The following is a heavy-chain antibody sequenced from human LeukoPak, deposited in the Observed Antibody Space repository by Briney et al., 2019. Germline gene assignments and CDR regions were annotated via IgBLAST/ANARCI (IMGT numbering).Heavy chain of an antibody. D-gene: IGHD3-9*01. Sequence: GGSLRLSCAASGFTFSSYGMSWVRQAPGKGLEWVSAISGSGGSTYYADSVKGRFTISRDNSKNTLYLQMNSLRAEDTAVYYCAKIRYDILTGYYTIYYYYYMDVWGKGTTVTISS. CDR2: ISGSGGST. CDR1: GFTFSSYG. CDR3: AKIRYDILTGYYTIYYYYYMDV. V-gene: IGHV3-23*01. J-gene: IGHJ6*03.